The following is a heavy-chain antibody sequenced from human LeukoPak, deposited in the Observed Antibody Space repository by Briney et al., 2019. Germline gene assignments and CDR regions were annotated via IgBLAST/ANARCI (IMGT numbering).Heavy chain of an antibody. CDR2: IYSGGST. CDR3: ARAPEGLTYGMDV. CDR1: GFTVSSYY. D-gene: IGHD1-14*01. J-gene: IGHJ6*04. V-gene: IGHV3-53*01. Sequence: QPGGSLRLSCAASGFTVSSYYMSWVRQAPGKGLEWVSVIYSGGSTYYADSVKGRFTISRDNSKNTLYLQMNSLRAEDTAVYYCARAPEGLTYGMDVWGKGTTVTVSS.